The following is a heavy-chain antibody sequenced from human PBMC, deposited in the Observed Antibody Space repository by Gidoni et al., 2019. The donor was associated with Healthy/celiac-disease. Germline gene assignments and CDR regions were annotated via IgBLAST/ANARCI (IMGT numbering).Heavy chain of an antibody. CDR2: ISGRGGST. J-gene: IGHJ4*02. CDR1: GFTSSSYA. V-gene: IGHV3-23*01. CDR3: AKDSILEWLFDY. Sequence: EVQLLESGGGLVQPGGSLRLSCAASGFTSSSYAMSWVRQAPGKGLEWVSAISGRGGSTYYADSVKGRFTISRDNSKNTLYLQMNSLRAEDTAVYYCAKDSILEWLFDYWGQGTLVTVSS. D-gene: IGHD3-3*01.